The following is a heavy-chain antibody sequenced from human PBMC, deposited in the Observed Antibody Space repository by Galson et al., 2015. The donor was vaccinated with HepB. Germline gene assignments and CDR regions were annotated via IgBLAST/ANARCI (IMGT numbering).Heavy chain of an antibody. D-gene: IGHD2-21*02. CDR3: ARCGGDCYHFDY. V-gene: IGHV1-69*02. CDR2: IIPILGIA. Sequence: SVKVSCKASGGTFSSYTISWVRQAPGQGLEWMGRIIPILGIANYAQKFQGRVTITADKSTSTAYMELSSLRSEDTAVYYCARCGGDCYHFDYWGQGTLVTVSS. J-gene: IGHJ4*02. CDR1: GGTFSSYT.